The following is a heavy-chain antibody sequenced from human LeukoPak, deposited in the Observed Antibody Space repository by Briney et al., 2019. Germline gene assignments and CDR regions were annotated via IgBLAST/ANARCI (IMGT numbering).Heavy chain of an antibody. CDR3: AKYGPQDSGSSHFDY. CDR1: GFTLSSYA. J-gene: IGHJ4*02. V-gene: IGHV3-23*01. D-gene: IGHD1-26*01. Sequence: GGSLRLSCAASGFTLSSYAMSWVRQAPGKGLEWVSAIRDSGSSTHYADSVKGRFTTSRDNSKNTLFLQMNSLRAEDTAIYYCAKYGPQDSGSSHFDYWGQGALVTVSS. CDR2: IRDSGSST.